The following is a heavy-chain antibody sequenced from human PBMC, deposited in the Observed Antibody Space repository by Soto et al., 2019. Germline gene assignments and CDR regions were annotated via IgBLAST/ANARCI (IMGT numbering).Heavy chain of an antibody. CDR2: IYYSGST. CDR3: ARDWSHSGYYTGMAGTDV. V-gene: IGHV4-30-4*01. CDR1: GSSISSGDYY. D-gene: IGHD3-3*01. Sequence: SETLSLTCTVSGSSISSGDYYWSWIRQPPGKGLEWIGYIYYSGSTYYNPSLKSRVTISVDTSKNQFSLKLSSVTAADTAVYYCARDWSHSGYYTGMAGTDVWGQGTTVTVSS. J-gene: IGHJ6*02.